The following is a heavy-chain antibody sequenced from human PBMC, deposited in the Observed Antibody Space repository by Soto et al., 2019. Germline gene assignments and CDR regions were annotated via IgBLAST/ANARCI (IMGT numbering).Heavy chain of an antibody. Sequence: GASVKVSCKASGGTFSSYAISWVRQAPGQGLEWMGGIIPIFGTANYAQKFQGRVTITADESTSTAYMELSSLRSEDTAVYYCARDHEDSSGSGYWGQGTLVTVSS. V-gene: IGHV1-69*13. CDR1: GGTFSSYA. CDR2: IIPIFGTA. D-gene: IGHD6-19*01. CDR3: ARDHEDSSGSGY. J-gene: IGHJ4*02.